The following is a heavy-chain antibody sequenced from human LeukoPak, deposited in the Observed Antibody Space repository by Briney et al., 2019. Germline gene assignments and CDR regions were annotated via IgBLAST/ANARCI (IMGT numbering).Heavy chain of an antibody. CDR2: IYTSGST. J-gene: IGHJ4*02. CDR3: AKELYSSSWYFFDY. CDR1: GGSVSSYY. Sequence: SETLSLTCTVSGGSVSSYYWSWIRQPAGKGLEWIGRIYTSGSTNYNPSLKSRVTMSVDTSKNQFSLKLSSVTAADTAVYYCAKELYSSSWYFFDYWGQGTLVTVSS. V-gene: IGHV4-4*07. D-gene: IGHD6-13*01.